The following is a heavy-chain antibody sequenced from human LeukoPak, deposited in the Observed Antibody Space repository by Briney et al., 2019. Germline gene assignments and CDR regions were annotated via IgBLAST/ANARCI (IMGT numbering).Heavy chain of an antibody. CDR2: VYYSVST. D-gene: IGHD2-21*02. CDR3: ARHRGAVVTAIDY. CDR1: GGSISSSTYN. J-gene: IGHJ4*02. V-gene: IGHV4-39*01. Sequence: ASETLSLTCTVSGGSISSSTYNWAWIRQPPGKGLEWIGTVYYSVSTYYNPSLKSRVTISVDTSKNQFSLKLSSVTAADTSVYYCARHRGAVVTAIDYWGQGTLVTVSS.